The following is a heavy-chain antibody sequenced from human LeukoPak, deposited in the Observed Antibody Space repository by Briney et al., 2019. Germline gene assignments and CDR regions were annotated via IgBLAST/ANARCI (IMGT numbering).Heavy chain of an antibody. Sequence: PSETLSLTCTVSGDFISYYYWSWIRQPAGKGLEWIGRIYSDGSTNYNPSLKSRVTMSLDTSKNQFSLELNSVTAADTALYYCAKTKLDWLLFDFWGQGILVTVSS. D-gene: IGHD3-9*01. CDR3: AKTKLDWLLFDF. V-gene: IGHV4-4*07. J-gene: IGHJ4*02. CDR1: GDFISYYY. CDR2: IYSDGST.